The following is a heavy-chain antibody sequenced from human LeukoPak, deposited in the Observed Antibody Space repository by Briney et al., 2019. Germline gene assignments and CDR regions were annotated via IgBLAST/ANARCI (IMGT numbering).Heavy chain of an antibody. D-gene: IGHD6-19*01. CDR2: INHSGST. J-gene: IGHJ4*02. CDR3: ATSSGWYRYDS. CDR1: GGSFSGYY. V-gene: IGHV4-34*01. Sequence: PSETLSLTCAVYGGSFSGYYWSWIRQPPGKGLEWIGEINHSGSTNYNPSLKSRVTISVDTSKNQFSLILTSVTDADRAVYYCATSSGWYRYDSWGQGTLVTVSS.